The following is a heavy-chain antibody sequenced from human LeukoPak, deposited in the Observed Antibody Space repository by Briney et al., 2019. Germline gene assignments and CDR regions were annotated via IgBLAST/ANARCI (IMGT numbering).Heavy chain of an antibody. CDR3: AKDALYGTRYTFDF. Sequence: ESGRSLRLSCAASGFTFSSTGMHWVRQAPGKGLEWVAVIWYDGSNKYYADSVKGRFTISRDNSKDTLYLQMNSLRAEDTAIYYCAKDALYGTRYTFDFWGRGTLVTVSS. J-gene: IGHJ4*02. D-gene: IGHD2-2*02. CDR1: GFTFSSTG. V-gene: IGHV3-33*06. CDR2: IWYDGSNK.